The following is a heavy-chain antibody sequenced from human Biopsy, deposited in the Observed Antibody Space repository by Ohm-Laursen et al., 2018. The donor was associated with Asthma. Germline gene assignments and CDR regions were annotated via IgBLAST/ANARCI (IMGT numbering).Heavy chain of an antibody. CDR2: ISVYNGNT. CDR3: ARAVDYSHYYGIDV. CDR1: GYTFNSAG. J-gene: IGHJ6*02. V-gene: IGHV1-18*01. D-gene: IGHD3-10*01. Sequence: SVKVSCKTSGYTFNSAGITWVRQAPGQGLEWMGWISVYNGNTKVAQKLQDRVTMITDTSTSTAYMESRSLRSDDTAVYFCARAVDYSHYYGIDVWGQGTTVTVS.